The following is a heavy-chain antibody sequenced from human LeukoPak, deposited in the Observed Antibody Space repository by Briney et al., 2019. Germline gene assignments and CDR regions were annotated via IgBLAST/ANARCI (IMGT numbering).Heavy chain of an antibody. CDR3: ASYLSAPFSPIYYFDY. CDR2: INTNTGNP. D-gene: IGHD3-3*02. V-gene: IGHV7-4-1*02. Sequence: ASVKVSCKASGYTFTSYAMNWVRQAPGQGLEWMRWINTNTGNPTYAQGFTGRFVFSLDTSVSTAYLQISSLKAEDTAVYYCASYLSAPFSPIYYFDYWGQGTLVTVSS. CDR1: GYTFTSYA. J-gene: IGHJ4*02.